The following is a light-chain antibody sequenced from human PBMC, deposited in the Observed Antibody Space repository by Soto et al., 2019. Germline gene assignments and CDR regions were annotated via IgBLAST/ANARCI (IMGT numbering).Light chain of an antibody. CDR1: SSDVGRYDL. CDR3: CSYAGSPRYV. CDR2: DVS. Sequence: QSALTQPRSVSESPGQSVTISCTGTSSDVGRYDLVSWYQQHPGKAPKVMIYDVSERPSGVPDRFSGSKSGNTASLTISGLQAEDEADYYCCSYAGSPRYVFGTGTKLTVL. V-gene: IGLV2-11*01. J-gene: IGLJ1*01.